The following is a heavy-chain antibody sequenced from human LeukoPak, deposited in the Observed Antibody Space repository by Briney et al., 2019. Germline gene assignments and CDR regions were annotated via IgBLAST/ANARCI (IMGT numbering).Heavy chain of an antibody. V-gene: IGHV1-69*13. CDR2: IIPIFGTA. Sequence: SVRVSCKASGGTFSSYAISWVRQAPGQGLEWMGGIIPIFGTANYAQKFQGRVTITADESTSTAYMELSSLRSEDTAVYYCARDGSGAFDIWGQGTMVTVSS. D-gene: IGHD1-14*01. CDR1: GGTFSSYA. J-gene: IGHJ3*02. CDR3: ARDGSGAFDI.